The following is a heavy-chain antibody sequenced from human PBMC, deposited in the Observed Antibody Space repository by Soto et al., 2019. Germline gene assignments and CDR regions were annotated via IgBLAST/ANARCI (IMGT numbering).Heavy chain of an antibody. CDR1: GFTFSSYA. V-gene: IGHV3-23*01. D-gene: IGHD4-17*01. J-gene: IGHJ4*02. CDR3: AKDTSGTGNYGDYGYFDY. Sequence: PGXSLRLSCAASGFTFSSYALSWVRQAPVNGLEWVSAISGSGGSTYYADSVKGRFTISRDNSKNTPYLQMNSLRAEDTAVYYCAKDTSGTGNYGDYGYFDYWGQGTLVTVSS. CDR2: ISGSGGST.